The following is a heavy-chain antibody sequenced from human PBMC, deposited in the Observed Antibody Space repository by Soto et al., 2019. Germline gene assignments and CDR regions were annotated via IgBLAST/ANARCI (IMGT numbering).Heavy chain of an antibody. J-gene: IGHJ2*01. V-gene: IGHV2-5*02. D-gene: IGHD1-1*01. CDR3: VHQDWNNNNSSFDL. CDR1: GFSLSTSGVG. CDR2: IYWEDDK. Sequence: QITVKESGPKLVKPSQTLTLTCAFSGFSLSTSGVGVGWVRQPPGKAPEWLALIYWEDDKRYRPSLKSRLSITKDTSKDQVVFTMTNMDPVDTATYSCVHQDWNNNNSSFDLWGRGTLVTVSS.